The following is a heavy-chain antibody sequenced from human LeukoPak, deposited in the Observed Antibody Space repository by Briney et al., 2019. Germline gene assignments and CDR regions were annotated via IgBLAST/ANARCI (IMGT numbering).Heavy chain of an antibody. Sequence: GGSLRLSCAASGFTFSSYAMHWVRQAPGKGLEWVAVISYDGSNKYYADSVKGRFTISRDNSKNTLYLQMNSLRAEDTVVYYCARDGTGGDYFDYWGQGTLVTVSS. J-gene: IGHJ4*02. CDR2: ISYDGSNK. CDR1: GFTFSSYA. V-gene: IGHV3-30-3*01. CDR3: ARDGTGGDYFDY. D-gene: IGHD1-1*01.